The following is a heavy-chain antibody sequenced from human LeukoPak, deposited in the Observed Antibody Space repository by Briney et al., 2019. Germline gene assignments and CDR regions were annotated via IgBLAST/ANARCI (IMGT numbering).Heavy chain of an antibody. CDR2: ISESGDRK. J-gene: IGHJ4*02. Sequence: SGGSLRLSCAASGFTFSSYAMSWVRQAPGKGLEWVSSISESGDRKDDADSAKGRFTISRDNSKNTLYLQMSSLRDEDTAVYYCAKVAYDSSGYYLDYWGQGTLVTVSS. V-gene: IGHV3-23*01. D-gene: IGHD3-22*01. CDR3: AKVAYDSSGYYLDY. CDR1: GFTFSSYA.